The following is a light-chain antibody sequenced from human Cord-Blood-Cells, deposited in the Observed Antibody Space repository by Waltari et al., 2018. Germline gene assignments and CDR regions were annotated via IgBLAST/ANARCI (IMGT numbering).Light chain of an antibody. J-gene: IGKJ4*02. V-gene: IGKV3-11*01. CDR2: DAS. CDR1: QSVSSY. Sequence: EIVLTQSPATLSLSPWERATLSCRASQSVSSYLAWYQQKPGQAPRLLIYDASNRATGIPARFSGSGSGTDFTPTISSLEPKDFAVYYCQQRSNWPPVTFGGGTKVEIK. CDR3: QQRSNWPPVT.